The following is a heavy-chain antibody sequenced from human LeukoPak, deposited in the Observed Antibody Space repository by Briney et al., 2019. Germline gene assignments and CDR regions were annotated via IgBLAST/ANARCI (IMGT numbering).Heavy chain of an antibody. CDR1: EFTFRNNS. D-gene: IGHD3-9*01. Sequence: GGSLRLSFAASEFTFRNNSLNWFRQAPGKGLKGISNITSSGSNKAYADSIEGRFTISRDNGKNSLYLQMNSLRADDTAVYYCARTAFDWSQVGGNWFDPWGQGTLVTVSS. V-gene: IGHV3-48*04. CDR2: ITSSGSNK. J-gene: IGHJ5*02. CDR3: ARTAFDWSQVGGNWFDP.